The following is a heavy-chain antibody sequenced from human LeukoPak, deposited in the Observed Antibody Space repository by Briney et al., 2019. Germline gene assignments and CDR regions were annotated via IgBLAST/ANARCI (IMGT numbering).Heavy chain of an antibody. J-gene: IGHJ3*02. CDR1: GFTFSSYE. CDR3: ARLDYGDYRGAFDI. Sequence: GGSLRLSCAASGFTFSSYEMNWVRQAPGKGLEWVSYISSSGSTIYYADSVKGRFTISRDNAKNSLSLQMNSLRAEDTAVYYCARLDYGDYRGAFDIWGQGTMVTVSS. CDR2: ISSSGSTI. D-gene: IGHD4-17*01. V-gene: IGHV3-48*03.